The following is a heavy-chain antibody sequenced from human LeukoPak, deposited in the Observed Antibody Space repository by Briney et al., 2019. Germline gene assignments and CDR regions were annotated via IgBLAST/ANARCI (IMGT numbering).Heavy chain of an antibody. Sequence: GGSLRLSCVASGFTFSDYFMSWIRQAPGKGLEWLSFINSAGDNIYYADSVKGRFTISRDNAKKTLYLEMNSLSPGDTAVYYCARHTGSTWSTGYWGQGTLVTVSS. D-gene: IGHD6-13*01. CDR2: INSAGDNI. V-gene: IGHV3-11*01. CDR1: GFTFSDYF. J-gene: IGHJ4*02. CDR3: ARHTGSTWSTGY.